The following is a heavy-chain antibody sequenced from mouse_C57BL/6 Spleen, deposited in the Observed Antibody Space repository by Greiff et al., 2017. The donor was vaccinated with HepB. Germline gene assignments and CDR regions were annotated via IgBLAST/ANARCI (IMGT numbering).Heavy chain of an antibody. V-gene: IGHV5-17*01. D-gene: IGHD1-2*01. Sequence: EVQLVESGGGLVKPGGSLKLSCAASGFTFSDYGMHWVRQAPEKGLEWVAYISSGSSTIYYADTVKGRFTISRDNAKNNLFLQMTSLRSEDTAMYYCASTDTNSLYAMDYWGQGTSFTVSS. CDR1: GFTFSDYG. CDR3: ASTDTNSLYAMDY. J-gene: IGHJ4*01. CDR2: ISSGSSTI.